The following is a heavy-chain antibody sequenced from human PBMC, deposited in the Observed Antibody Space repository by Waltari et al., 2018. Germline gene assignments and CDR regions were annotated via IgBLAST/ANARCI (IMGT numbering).Heavy chain of an antibody. J-gene: IGHJ4*02. V-gene: IGHV4-39*07. CDR1: GRSIRSSSYY. Sequence: LQLQESGPGLVKPSETLSLTCTVSGRSIRSSSYYWGWIRQPPGKWLEWIGSIYSSGSTYYNPSLKSRVTISVDTSKNQFSLKLSSVTAADTAVYYCAREYLLDYWGQGTLVTVSS. CDR3: AREYLLDY. CDR2: IYSSGST.